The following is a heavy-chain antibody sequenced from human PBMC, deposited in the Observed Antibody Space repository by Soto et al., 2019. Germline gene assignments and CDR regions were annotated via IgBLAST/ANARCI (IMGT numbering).Heavy chain of an antibody. Sequence: SVKVSCKASGYTFTSYAMHWVRQAPGQGLEWMGRIIPIAAIANYTQKFQGRVTITVDKSSTTAYMELSSLRSDDTAVYYCARGSTIVRGAPSWFDPWGQGTLVTVSS. J-gene: IGHJ5*02. V-gene: IGHV1-69*04. D-gene: IGHD3-10*01. CDR3: ARGSTIVRGAPSWFDP. CDR2: IIPIAAIA. CDR1: GYTFTSYA.